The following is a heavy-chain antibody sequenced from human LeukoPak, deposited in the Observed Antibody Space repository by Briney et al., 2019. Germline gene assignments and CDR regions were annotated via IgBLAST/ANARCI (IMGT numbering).Heavy chain of an antibody. CDR2: IYTSGST. J-gene: IGHJ6*03. CDR1: GGSISSYY. CDR3: ARDPPPDYYGSGSRSLGYYMDV. V-gene: IGHV4-4*07. Sequence: SETLSLTCTVSGGSISSYYWSWIRQPAGKGLEWIGRIYTSGSTNYNPSLKSRVTMSVGTSKNQFSLKLSSVTAADTAVYYCARDPPPDYYGSGSRSLGYYMDVWGKGTTVTVSS. D-gene: IGHD3-10*01.